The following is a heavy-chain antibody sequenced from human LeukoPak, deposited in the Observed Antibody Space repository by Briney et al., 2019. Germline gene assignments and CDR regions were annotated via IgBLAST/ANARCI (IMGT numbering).Heavy chain of an antibody. CDR3: ARAYYYDSSGYSFDY. J-gene: IGHJ4*02. Sequence: PGGSLRLSCAASGFTFSSYAMHWVRQAPGKGLEYVSAISSNGGSTYYANSVKGRFTISRDNSKNTLYLQMGSLRAEDMAVYYCARAYYYDSSGYSFDYWGQGTLVTVSS. V-gene: IGHV3-64*01. CDR1: GFTFSSYA. D-gene: IGHD3-22*01. CDR2: ISSNGGST.